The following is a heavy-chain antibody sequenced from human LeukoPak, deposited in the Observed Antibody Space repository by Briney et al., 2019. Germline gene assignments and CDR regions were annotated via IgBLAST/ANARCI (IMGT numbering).Heavy chain of an antibody. CDR2: IYPGDSAT. CDR3: ARRGSYHNYFDY. V-gene: IGHV5-51*01. D-gene: IGHD1-26*01. CDR1: GYTFTTYW. J-gene: IGHJ4*02. Sequence: GESLKISCKGSGYTFTTYWIGWVRQMPGKGLEWMGIIYPGDSATRYSPSFQGQVTISADKSIGTAYLQWSSLKASDTAMYYCARRGSYHNYFDYWGQGTLVTVSS.